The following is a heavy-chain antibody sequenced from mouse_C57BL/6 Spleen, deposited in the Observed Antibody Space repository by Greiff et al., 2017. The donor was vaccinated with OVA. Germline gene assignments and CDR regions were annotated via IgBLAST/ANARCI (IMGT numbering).Heavy chain of an antibody. Sequence: QVQLQQPGAELVRPGSSVKLSCKASGYTFTSYWMDWVKQRPGQGLEWIGNIYPSDSETHYNQKFKDKATLTVDKSSSTAYMQLSSLTSEDSAVYYCAREGGTRFDYWGQGTTLTVSS. CDR1: GYTFTSYW. J-gene: IGHJ2*01. D-gene: IGHD3-3*01. V-gene: IGHV1-61*01. CDR2: IYPSDSET. CDR3: AREGGTRFDY.